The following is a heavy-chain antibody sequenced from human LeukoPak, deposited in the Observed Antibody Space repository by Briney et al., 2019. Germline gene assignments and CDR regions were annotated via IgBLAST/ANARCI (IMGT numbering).Heavy chain of an antibody. Sequence: SETLSLTCTISGGSISSYYWSWIRQPPGKGLEWIGYIYYSGSTNYNPSLKSRVTISVDTSKNQFSLKLSSVTAADTAVYYCARDRVWGRYPWDFDIWGEGTMVTVSS. CDR3: ARDRVWGRYPWDFDI. CDR1: GGSISSYY. J-gene: IGHJ3*02. V-gene: IGHV4-59*01. CDR2: IYYSGST. D-gene: IGHD3-16*01.